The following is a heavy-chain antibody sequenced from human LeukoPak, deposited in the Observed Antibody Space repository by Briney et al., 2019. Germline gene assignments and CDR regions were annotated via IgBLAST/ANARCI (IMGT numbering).Heavy chain of an antibody. CDR2: ISAYNGNT. CDR3: ARMIGDGDYFDY. V-gene: IGHV1-18*01. D-gene: IGHD5-24*01. J-gene: IGHJ4*02. CDR1: GDTFTSYG. Sequence: ASVKVSCKASGDTFTSYGISWVRQAPGQGLEWMGWISAYNGNTNYAQKLKGRVTMTTDTSTSTAYMELRSLRSDDTAVYYCARMIGDGDYFDYWGQGTLVTVSS.